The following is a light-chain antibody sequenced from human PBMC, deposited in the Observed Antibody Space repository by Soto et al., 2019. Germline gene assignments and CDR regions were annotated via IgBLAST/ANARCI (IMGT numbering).Light chain of an antibody. V-gene: IGKV3-15*01. CDR2: GAS. CDR1: QSLYTN. J-gene: IGKJ5*01. Sequence: EVVLTQSPATQSVSPGERATFSCRASQSLYTNLAWYQQKPGQAPRVLIYGASTRATGIPARFTGIGSGTEFTLTISSLQSEDFALYYCQQYNNWPPITFGQGTRLEIK. CDR3: QQYNNWPPIT.